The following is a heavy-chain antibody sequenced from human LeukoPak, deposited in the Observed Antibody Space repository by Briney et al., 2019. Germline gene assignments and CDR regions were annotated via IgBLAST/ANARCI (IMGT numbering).Heavy chain of an antibody. Sequence: GGSLRLSCAASGFTFSTYWMHWVRQPPGGGLVGVSRIHSDGSIRSYADSVKGRFTISRDNAKNTLYLQMNSLRAEDTAVYYCAKVEQWLVGAFDYWGQGTLVTVSS. CDR2: IHSDGSIR. V-gene: IGHV3-74*01. D-gene: IGHD6-19*01. J-gene: IGHJ4*02. CDR3: AKVEQWLVGAFDY. CDR1: GFTFSTYW.